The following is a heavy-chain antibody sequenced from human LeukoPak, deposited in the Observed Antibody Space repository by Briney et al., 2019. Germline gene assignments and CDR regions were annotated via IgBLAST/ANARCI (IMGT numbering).Heavy chain of an antibody. CDR1: GFTISNNF. V-gene: IGHV3-53*01. D-gene: IGHD6-13*01. J-gene: IGHJ5*02. Sequence: GGSLRLSCAASGFTISNNFVTWVRQAPGKGLEWVSIIYSGGGTDYADSVKGRFTISRDNSKNTVYLQMNSLRAEDTAVYHCARKSLGIAAAGTFFGSWGQGTLVTVSS. CDR3: ARKSLGIAAAGTFFGS. CDR2: IYSGGGT.